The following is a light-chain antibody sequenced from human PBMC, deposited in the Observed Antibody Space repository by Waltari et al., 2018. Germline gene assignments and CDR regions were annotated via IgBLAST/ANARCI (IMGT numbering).Light chain of an antibody. Sequence: QTVVTQEPSFSVSPGGTVTLTCGLSSGSVSTGHNPSWHQQTPGQGPRPLTYRTTPRSSGGPDRFSGSIRGNKAALTITGAQADDESDYYCVLYMGSGIWVFGGGTKLTVL. CDR3: VLYMGSGIWV. CDR1: SGSVSTGHN. V-gene: IGLV8-61*01. J-gene: IGLJ3*02. CDR2: RTT.